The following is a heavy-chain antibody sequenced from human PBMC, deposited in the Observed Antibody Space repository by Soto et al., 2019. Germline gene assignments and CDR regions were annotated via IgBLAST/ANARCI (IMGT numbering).Heavy chain of an antibody. CDR2: VYWDDDE. J-gene: IGHJ4*02. D-gene: IGHD2-15*01. V-gene: IGHV2-5*02. CDR3: VRQDSRGRYFDF. CDR1: GFSLTNDGVG. Sequence: QITLRESGPALVKPTQTLTLTCTVSGFSLTNDGVGVGWVRQPPGKAREWLTLVYWDDDERYSRSLQSRLTIRRDTSRNKVVVTLTNVDPVDTATYYFVRQDSRGRYFDFWGQGILVTVSS.